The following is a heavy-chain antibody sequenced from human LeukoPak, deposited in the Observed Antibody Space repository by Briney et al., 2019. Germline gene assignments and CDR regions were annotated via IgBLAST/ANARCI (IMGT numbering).Heavy chain of an antibody. CDR2: ISGSSSYI. CDR1: GFTFSSYS. J-gene: IGHJ4*02. D-gene: IGHD5-18*01. V-gene: IGHV3-21*01. CDR3: ARDWVVYGYGYYFDY. Sequence: GGSLRLSCAGSGFTFSSYSMNWVRQAPGQGLEWVSSISGSSSYIYYADSVKGRFTISRDNSKNTLYLQMNSLRAEDTAVYYCARDWVVYGYGYYFDYWGQGTPVTVSS.